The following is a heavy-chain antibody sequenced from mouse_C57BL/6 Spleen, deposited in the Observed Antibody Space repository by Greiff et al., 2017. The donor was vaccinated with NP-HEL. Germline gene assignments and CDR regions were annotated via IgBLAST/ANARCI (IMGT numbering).Heavy chain of an antibody. V-gene: IGHV1-64*01. J-gene: IGHJ2*01. CDR1: GYTFTSYW. D-gene: IGHD2-4*01. CDR2: IHPNSGST. CDR3: ARETFMGLRRRNFDY. Sequence: QVQLQQPGAELVKPGASVKLSCKASGYTFTSYWMHWVKQRPGQGLEWIGMIHPNSGSTNYNEKFKSKATLTVDKSSSTSYMQLSSLTSEDSAVYYCARETFMGLRRRNFDYWGQGTTLTVSS.